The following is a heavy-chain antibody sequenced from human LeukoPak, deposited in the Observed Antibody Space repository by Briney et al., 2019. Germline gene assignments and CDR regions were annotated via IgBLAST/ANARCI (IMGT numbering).Heavy chain of an antibody. CDR2: INWNGGST. Sequence: GGSLRLSCAAPGFTFSSYEMNWVRQAPGKGLEWVSGINWNGGSTGYADSVKGRFTISRDNAKNSLYLQMNSLRAEDTALYYCARAGLYNWNYEGTTYFDFWGQGTLVTVSA. CDR1: GFTFSSYE. J-gene: IGHJ4*02. V-gene: IGHV3-20*04. D-gene: IGHD1-7*01. CDR3: ARAGLYNWNYEGTTYFDF.